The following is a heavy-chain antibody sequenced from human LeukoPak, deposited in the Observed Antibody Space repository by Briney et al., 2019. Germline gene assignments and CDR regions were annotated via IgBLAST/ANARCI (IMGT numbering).Heavy chain of an antibody. J-gene: IGHJ4*02. D-gene: IGHD4-17*01. CDR2: ISGSGGST. V-gene: IGHV3-23*01. CDR1: GFPFRSYA. CDR3: AKFPYHDYGDYFDY. Sequence: GSLRLSCAASGFPFRSYAMSWVRQAPGKGLEWVSAISGSGGSTYYADSVKGRFTISRDNSKNTLYLQMNSLRAEDTAVYYCAKFPYHDYGDYFDYWGQGTLVTVSS.